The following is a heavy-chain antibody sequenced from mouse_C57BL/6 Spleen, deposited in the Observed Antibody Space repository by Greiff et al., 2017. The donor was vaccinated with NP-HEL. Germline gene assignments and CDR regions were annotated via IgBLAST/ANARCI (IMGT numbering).Heavy chain of an antibody. Sequence: DVHLVESGGGLVKPGGSLKLSCAVSGFTFSSYAMSWVRQTPEKRLEWVATISDGGSYTYYPDNVKGRFTISRDNAKNNLYLQMSHLKSEDTAMYYCARGDYYVFDYWGQGTTLTVSS. D-gene: IGHD1-1*01. J-gene: IGHJ2*01. V-gene: IGHV5-4*01. CDR3: ARGDYYVFDY. CDR2: ISDGGSYT. CDR1: GFTFSSYA.